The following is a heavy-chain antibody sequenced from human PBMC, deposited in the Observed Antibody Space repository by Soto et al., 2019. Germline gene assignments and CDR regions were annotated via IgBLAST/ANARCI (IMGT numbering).Heavy chain of an antibody. J-gene: IGHJ6*02. CDR3: ARDRITMVRGVIDEYHGMDV. V-gene: IGHV4-31*03. D-gene: IGHD3-10*01. Sequence: QVQLQESGPGLVKPSQTLSLTCTVSGGSISSGGYYWSWIRQHPGKGLEWIGYIYYSGSTYYNPSLKSRVTISVDTSKNQFSLKLSSVTAADTAVYYCARDRITMVRGVIDEYHGMDVWGQGTTVTVSS. CDR2: IYYSGST. CDR1: GGSISSGGYY.